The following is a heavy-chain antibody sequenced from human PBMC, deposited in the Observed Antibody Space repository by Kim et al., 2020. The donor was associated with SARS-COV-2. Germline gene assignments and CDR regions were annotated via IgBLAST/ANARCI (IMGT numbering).Heavy chain of an antibody. J-gene: IGHJ6*02. CDR3: ARDQAGYSYGPHYYYYGMDV. CDR1: GGSVSSGSYY. V-gene: IGHV4-61*01. CDR2: IYYSGST. D-gene: IGHD5-18*01. Sequence: SETLSLTCTVSGGSVSSGSYYWSWIRQPPGKGLEWIGYIYYSGSTNYNPSLKSRVTISVDTSKNQFSLKLSSVTAVDTAVYYCARDQAGYSYGPHYYYYGMDVWGQGTTVTVSS.